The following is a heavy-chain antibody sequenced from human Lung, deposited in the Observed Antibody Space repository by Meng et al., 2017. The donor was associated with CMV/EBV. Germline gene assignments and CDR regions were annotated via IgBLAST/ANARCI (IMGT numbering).Heavy chain of an antibody. J-gene: IGHJ4*02. D-gene: IGHD3-22*01. V-gene: IGHV4-31*03. CDR2: IYHSGTT. CDR1: GGSINSGGYY. Sequence: SETLSLTCTVSGGSINSGGYYWSWIRQHPGKGLEWIGHIYHSGTTSYNPSLKSRVSISVDTSKKQFSLKLSSTTAADTAVYYCARARYYYDSSAFFEYWGQGTLVTVSS. CDR3: ARARYYYDSSAFFEY.